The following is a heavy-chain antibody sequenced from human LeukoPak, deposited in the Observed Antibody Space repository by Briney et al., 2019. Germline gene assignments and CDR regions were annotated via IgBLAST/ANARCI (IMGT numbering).Heavy chain of an antibody. CDR1: GFTFSAYN. Sequence: GGSLRLSCVTSGFTFSAYNMNWVRQAPGKGLEWVSCISSSSNYIYYADSVKGRLTISRDNAKNSLYLQMNSLRAEDTAVYYCARDEGVSFDYWGQGTLVTVSS. CDR2: ISSSSNYI. CDR3: ARDEGVSFDY. J-gene: IGHJ4*02. V-gene: IGHV3-21*01.